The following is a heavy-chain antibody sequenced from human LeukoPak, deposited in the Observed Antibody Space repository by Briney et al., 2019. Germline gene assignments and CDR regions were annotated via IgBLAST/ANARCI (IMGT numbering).Heavy chain of an antibody. CDR1: GFTFSSQS. CDR2: ISGSGDNT. D-gene: IGHD3/OR15-3a*01. J-gene: IGHJ4*02. CDR3: VKWTGYGMN. V-gene: IGHV3-23*01. Sequence: PGGSLRLSCAASGFTFSSQSMTWVRQAPGKGLEWVSGISGSGDNTYYGDSVKGRFTISRDNSKSTMYLQMNSLGVEDTAVYYCVKWTGYGMNWGQGTLVTVSS.